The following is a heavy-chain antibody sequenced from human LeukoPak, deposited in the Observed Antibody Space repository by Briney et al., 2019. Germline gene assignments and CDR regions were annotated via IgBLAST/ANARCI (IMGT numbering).Heavy chain of an antibody. CDR2: IYYSGNT. V-gene: IGHV4-39*01. CDR1: GGSFTSHY. Sequence: SETLSLTCTVSGGSFTSHYWGYIRQPPGKGLEWIGSIYYSGNTYYNASLKSQVSISIDTSKNQFSLKLTSVTAADTAVYYCARQTGSGLFILPGGQGTLVTVSS. D-gene: IGHD3/OR15-3a*01. J-gene: IGHJ4*02. CDR3: ARQTGSGLFILP.